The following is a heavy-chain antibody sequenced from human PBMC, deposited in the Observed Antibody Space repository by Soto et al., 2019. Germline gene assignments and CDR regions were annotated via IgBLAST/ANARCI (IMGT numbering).Heavy chain of an antibody. CDR2: INPSGGST. CDR3: ARADNYDFSAYGMDV. V-gene: IGHV1-46*01. J-gene: IGHJ6*02. Sequence: QVQLVQSGAEVKKPGASVKVSCKASGYTFTSYYMHWVRQAPGQGLEWMGIINPSGGSTSYAQKFQGRLTMTRDTSTSTVYIELSSLRSEDTAVYYCARADNYDFSAYGMDVWGQGTTVTVSS. CDR1: GYTFTSYY. D-gene: IGHD3-3*01.